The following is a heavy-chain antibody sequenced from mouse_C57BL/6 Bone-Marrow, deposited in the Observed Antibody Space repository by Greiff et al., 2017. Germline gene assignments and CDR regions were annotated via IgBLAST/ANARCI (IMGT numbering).Heavy chain of an antibody. CDR2: ISSGGSYT. CDR3: ARFYYWYFDV. CDR1: GFTFSSYG. J-gene: IGHJ1*03. Sequence: EVQLVESGGDLVKPGGSLKLSCAASGFTFSSYGMSWVRQTPDKRLEWVATISSGGSYTYYPDSVKGRFTITRDKAKNTLYLQMSSLKSEDTAMYYCARFYYWYFDVWGTGTAVTVSS. V-gene: IGHV5-6*01.